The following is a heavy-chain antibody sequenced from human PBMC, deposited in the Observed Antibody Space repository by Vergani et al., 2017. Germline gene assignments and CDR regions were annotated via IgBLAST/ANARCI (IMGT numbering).Heavy chain of an antibody. V-gene: IGHV4-59*01. D-gene: IGHD3-22*01. Sequence: QVQLQVSGPGLVKPSETLSLTCTVSGGSISSYYWSWIRQPPGKGLEWIGYIYYSGSTNYNPSLKSRVTISVDTSKNQFSLKLSSVTAADTAVYYCARDSYYDSSGSHYGMDVWGQGTTVTVSS. CDR3: ARDSYYDSSGSHYGMDV. J-gene: IGHJ6*02. CDR1: GGSISSYY. CDR2: IYYSGST.